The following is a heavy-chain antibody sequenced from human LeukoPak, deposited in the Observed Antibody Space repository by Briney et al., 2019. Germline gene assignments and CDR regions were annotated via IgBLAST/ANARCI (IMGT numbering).Heavy chain of an antibody. V-gene: IGHV3-23*01. Sequence: PGGSLRLSCAASGFTFSSYAMSWVRQAPGKGLEWVSAISGSGGSTYYADSVKGRFTISRDNAKNSLYLQMNSLRAEDTAVYYCARRFNYDSSGYYYVDAFDIWGQGTMVTVSS. D-gene: IGHD3-22*01. CDR3: ARRFNYDSSGYYYVDAFDI. CDR1: GFTFSSYA. J-gene: IGHJ3*02. CDR2: ISGSGGST.